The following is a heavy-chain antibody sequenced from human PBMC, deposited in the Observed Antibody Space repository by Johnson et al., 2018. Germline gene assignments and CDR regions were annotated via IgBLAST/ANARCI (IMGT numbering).Heavy chain of an antibody. CDR3: ARGCSYTSCYRTDYVQH. Sequence: EVQLLESGEGLAQPGGSLRLSCAASGFTFDGFGMNWVRQAPGKGLEWVTNISSSGPTNYYAVSLRGRFTISRDNAKNSLYLQVNSLRDEDTAVYYCARGCSYTSCYRTDYVQHWGQGTLVTVSS. CDR2: ISSSGPTN. J-gene: IGHJ1*01. V-gene: IGHV3-48*02. CDR1: GFTFDGFG. D-gene: IGHD2-2*02.